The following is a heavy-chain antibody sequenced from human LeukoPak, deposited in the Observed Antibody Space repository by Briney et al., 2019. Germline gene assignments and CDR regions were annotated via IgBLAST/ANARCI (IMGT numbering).Heavy chain of an antibody. D-gene: IGHD6-13*01. J-gene: IGHJ4*02. Sequence: GGSLRLSCAASGFTFSSYSMNWVRQAPGKGLEWVSSISSSSSYIYYADSVKGRFTISRDNAKNSLYLQMNSLRAEDTAVYYCARDTGIAAAVYYFDYWGQGTLVTVSS. CDR3: ARDTGIAAAVYYFDY. CDR2: ISSSSSYI. V-gene: IGHV3-21*01. CDR1: GFTFSSYS.